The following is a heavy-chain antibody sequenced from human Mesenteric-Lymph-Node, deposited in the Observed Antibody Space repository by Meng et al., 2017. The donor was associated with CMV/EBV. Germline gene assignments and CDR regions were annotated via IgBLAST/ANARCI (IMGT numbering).Heavy chain of an antibody. Sequence: QVQLVQSRAEVGRPGASLMVSCKASGYTFTDFYLHWVRQAPGQGLEWMGRINPNSGVSNSAQNFQGRVTMTRDTSISTAYMELGRLTSDDTAVYYCARDNVNPEGFDPWGQGTLVTVSS. J-gene: IGHJ5*02. CDR3: ARDNVNPEGFDP. D-gene: IGHD2/OR15-2a*01. CDR2: INPNSGVS. CDR1: GYTFTDFY. V-gene: IGHV1-2*06.